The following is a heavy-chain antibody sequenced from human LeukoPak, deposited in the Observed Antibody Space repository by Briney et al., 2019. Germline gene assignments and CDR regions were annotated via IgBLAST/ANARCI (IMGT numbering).Heavy chain of an antibody. CDR1: GASISGSTYY. J-gene: IGHJ4*02. CDR3: VRHRIYNYGYFFDY. CDR2: LFHSGST. D-gene: IGHD3-10*01. Sequence: SETLSLTCTVSGASISGSTYYWGWIRQPPGKGLEWIGSLFHSGSTYYNPSLRSRGTVSVDPSKNQFSLKLTSVIAADTAVYFCVRHRIYNYGYFFDYWGPGALVTVSS. V-gene: IGHV4-39*01.